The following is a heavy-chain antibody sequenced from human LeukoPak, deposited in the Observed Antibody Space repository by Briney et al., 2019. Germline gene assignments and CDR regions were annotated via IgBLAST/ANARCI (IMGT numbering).Heavy chain of an antibody. J-gene: IGHJ6*02. CDR3: ARALEGYYYGMDV. Sequence: GGSLRLSCAASGFTFSDYYMSWIRQAPGKGLEWVSYISSAGSTMYYADSVKGRFTISRDNAKNSLSLQVNSLRAEDTAVYYCARALEGYYYGMDVWGQGTTVTVSS. V-gene: IGHV3-11*04. CDR1: GFTFSDYY. CDR2: ISSAGSTM.